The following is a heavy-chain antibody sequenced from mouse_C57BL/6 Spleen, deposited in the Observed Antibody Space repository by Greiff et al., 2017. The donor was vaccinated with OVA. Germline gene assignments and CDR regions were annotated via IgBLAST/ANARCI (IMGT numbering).Heavy chain of an antibody. J-gene: IGHJ1*03. D-gene: IGHD1-1*01. CDR2: IRNKANNHAT. V-gene: IGHV6-6*01. CDR1: GFTFSDAW. CDR3: TRRLLRSYWYFDV. Sequence: EVHLVESGGGLVQPGGSMKLSCAASGFTFSDAWMDWVRQSPEKGLEWVAEIRNKANNHATYYAESVKGRFTISRDDSKSSVYLQMNSLRAEDTGIYYCTRRLLRSYWYFDVWGTGTTVTVSS.